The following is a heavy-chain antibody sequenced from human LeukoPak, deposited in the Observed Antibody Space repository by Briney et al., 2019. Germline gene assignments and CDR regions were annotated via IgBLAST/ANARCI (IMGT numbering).Heavy chain of an antibody. CDR2: INHSGST. CDR1: GGSFGGYY. D-gene: IGHD6-13*01. Sequence: SETLSLTCAVYGGSFGGYYWSWIRQPPGKGLEWIGEINHSGSTNYNPSLKSRVTISVDTSKNQFSLKLSSVTAADTAVYYCARVGIAAAGVNYWGQGTLVTVSS. CDR3: ARVGIAAAGVNY. J-gene: IGHJ4*02. V-gene: IGHV4-34*01.